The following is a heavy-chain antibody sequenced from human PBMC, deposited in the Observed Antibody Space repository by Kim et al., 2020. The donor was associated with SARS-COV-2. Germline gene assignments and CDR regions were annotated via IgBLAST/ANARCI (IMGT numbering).Heavy chain of an antibody. J-gene: IGHJ4*01. CDR2: ISPYNGNT. Sequence: ASVKVSCKPSGYLFDTYGISWVRQAPGQGLEWMGWISPYNGNTKRAQRLQARVTLTTQKSTATAYMELRGLKFDDTAIYYCVRTTGDYYFDYWGQGTLLT. D-gene: IGHD4-17*01. CDR3: VRTTGDYYFDY. CDR1: GYLFDTYG. V-gene: IGHV1-18*01.